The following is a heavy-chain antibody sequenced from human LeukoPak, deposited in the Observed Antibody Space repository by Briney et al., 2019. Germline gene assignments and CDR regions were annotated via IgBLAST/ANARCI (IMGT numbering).Heavy chain of an antibody. CDR1: GFTFSSYS. V-gene: IGHV3-30*02. Sequence: GGSLRLSCAASGFTFSSYSMHWVRQAPGKGLEWVAFIRYHGSDKFYADSVKGRFTISRDNSKNTLYLQMNSLRAEDTAVYYCARTKEMASISYFDSWGQGTLVTVSS. J-gene: IGHJ4*02. D-gene: IGHD5-24*01. CDR3: ARTKEMASISYFDS. CDR2: IRYHGSDK.